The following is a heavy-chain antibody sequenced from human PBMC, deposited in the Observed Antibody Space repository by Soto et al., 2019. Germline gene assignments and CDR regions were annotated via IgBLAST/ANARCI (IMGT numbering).Heavy chain of an antibody. Sequence: QVKLVQSGAEVKKPGASVKVSCKASGYTFTSYGISWVRKAPGQGLEWMGWISAYNGNTNYAQKFQGRVTMTTDTSTSTAYMELRSLRSDDTAVYYCARDPHEYWTSYWFDPWGQGTLVTVSS. D-gene: IGHD3-3*01. V-gene: IGHV1-18*01. CDR3: ARDPHEYWTSYWFDP. J-gene: IGHJ5*02. CDR1: GYTFTSYG. CDR2: ISAYNGNT.